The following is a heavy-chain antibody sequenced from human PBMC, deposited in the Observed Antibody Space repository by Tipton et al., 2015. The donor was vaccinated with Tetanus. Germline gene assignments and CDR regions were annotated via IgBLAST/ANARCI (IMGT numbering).Heavy chain of an antibody. D-gene: IGHD1-1*01. CDR1: GYSITRGSYY. CDR2: IYSYNGNT. Sequence: LRLSCSVSGYSITRGSYYWSWIRQPPGKGLEWVGSIYSYNGNTFQNPSLRSRVTMSLDTTKNQFFLKVRSVTAADTAVYYRAQTADNWFDPWGQGTLVTVSS. CDR3: AQTADNWFDP. J-gene: IGHJ5*02. V-gene: IGHV4-39*01.